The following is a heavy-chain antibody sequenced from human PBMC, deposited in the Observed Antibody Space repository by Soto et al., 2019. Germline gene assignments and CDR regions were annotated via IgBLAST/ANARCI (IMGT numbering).Heavy chain of an antibody. Sequence: QVQLVQSGAEVKKPGSSVKVSCKASGGTFSSYAISWVRQAPGQGLEWMGGIIPIFGTANYAQKFQGRVTITADASPSTAYMELSSLRSEDTAVYYCAREDITMVRGVIINRLYYFDYWGQGTLVTVSS. J-gene: IGHJ4*02. V-gene: IGHV1-69*01. CDR3: AREDITMVRGVIINRLYYFDY. CDR1: GGTFSSYA. CDR2: IIPIFGTA. D-gene: IGHD3-10*01.